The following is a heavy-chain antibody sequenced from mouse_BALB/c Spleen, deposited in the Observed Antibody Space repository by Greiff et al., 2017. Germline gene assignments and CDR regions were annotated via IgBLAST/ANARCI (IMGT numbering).Heavy chain of an antibody. D-gene: IGHD1-1*01. CDR3: ARKATVYYFDY. J-gene: IGHJ2*01. CDR1: GYSITSDYA. CDR2: ISYSGST. V-gene: IGHV3-2*02. Sequence: EVQLVESGPGLVKPSQSLSLTCTVTGYSITSDYAWNWIRQFPGNKLEWMGYISYSGSTSYNPSLKSRISITRDTSKNQFFLQLNSVTTEDTATYYCARKATVYYFDYWGQGTTLTVSS.